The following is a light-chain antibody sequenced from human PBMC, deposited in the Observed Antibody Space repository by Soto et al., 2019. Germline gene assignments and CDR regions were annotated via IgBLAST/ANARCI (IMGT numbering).Light chain of an antibody. CDR1: QSVSSY. Sequence: IVLTHSPATLSFSPGEIATLSFRASQSVSSYLAWYQQKPGQAPRLLIYSSSTRASGIPDRFSGSGSGTEFTLTISSLQSEDFAFFYCQQYNGWPRTFGQGTKVDIK. CDR2: SSS. V-gene: IGKV3-15*01. J-gene: IGKJ1*01. CDR3: QQYNGWPRT.